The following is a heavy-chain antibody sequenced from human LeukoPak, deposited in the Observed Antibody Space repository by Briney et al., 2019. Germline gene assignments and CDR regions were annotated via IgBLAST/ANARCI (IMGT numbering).Heavy chain of an antibody. CDR2: INPNSGGR. CDR3: ARDRVFVDTAMVSPIQYFDY. CDR1: GYTFTGHY. V-gene: IGHV1-2*02. D-gene: IGHD5-18*01. J-gene: IGHJ4*02. Sequence: ASVKVSCKASGYTFTGHYMHWVRQAPGRGLEWMGWINPNSGGRDYAQKFQGRVTLTRDTSTSTAYMELSRLRSDDTAVYYCARDRVFVDTAMVSPIQYFDYWGQGTLVTVSS.